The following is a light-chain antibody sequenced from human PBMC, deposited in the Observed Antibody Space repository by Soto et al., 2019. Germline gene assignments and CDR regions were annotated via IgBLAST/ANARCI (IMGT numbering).Light chain of an antibody. J-gene: IGLJ1*01. V-gene: IGLV2-11*01. CDR1: SSDVGGYNY. CDR2: DIS. CDR3: CSYAGSYPYV. Sequence: ALTQPRSASGSPGQSVTISCTGTSSDVGGYNYVSWYQQHPGKAPKLMIYDISKRPSGVPDRFSGSKSGNTASLTISGLQAEDEADYYCCSYAGSYPYVFGTGTKVTV.